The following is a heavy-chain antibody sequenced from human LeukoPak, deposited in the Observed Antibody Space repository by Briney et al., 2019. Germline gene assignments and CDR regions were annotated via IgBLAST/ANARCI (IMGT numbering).Heavy chain of an antibody. CDR2: IYYSGST. D-gene: IGHD4-17*01. J-gene: IGHJ4*02. Sequence: SETLSLTCTVSGGSISSYYWSWIRXXXGXXXXXIGXIYYSGSTNYXPSLKXRVTIXXDTSKNQFSLKLSSVTAADTAVYYCARVADYGDYGLDYWGQGTLVTVSS. V-gene: IGHV4-59*01. CDR1: GGSISSYY. CDR3: ARVADYGDYGLDY.